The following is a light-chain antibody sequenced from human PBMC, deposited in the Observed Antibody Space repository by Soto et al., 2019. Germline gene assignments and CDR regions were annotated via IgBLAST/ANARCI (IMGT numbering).Light chain of an antibody. CDR1: SSNIGAGYD. V-gene: IGLV1-40*01. Sequence: QSVLTQPPSVSGAPGQRVTISCTGSSSNIGAGYDVHWYQQVPGTAPKLLIYGNSNRPSGVPDRFSGSKSGTSASLAITGLQAEDEADYYCQSYDRVSAYVFGTGTKVTVL. CDR3: QSYDRVSAYV. CDR2: GNS. J-gene: IGLJ1*01.